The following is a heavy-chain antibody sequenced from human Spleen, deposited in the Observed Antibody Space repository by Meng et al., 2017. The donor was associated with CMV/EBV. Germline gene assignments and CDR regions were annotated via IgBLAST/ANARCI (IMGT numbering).Heavy chain of an antibody. CDR1: GYIFTKYG. V-gene: IGHV1-18*01. CDR2: ISAYNGDT. Sequence: ASVKVSCKASGYIFTKYGVNWMRQAPGQGPEWMGWISAYNGDTMYAPKVQGRVTITTDESTSTAYLELSSLRSEDTAVYYCARGFRPLGYCTNGICYGGPVGFWGQGTLVTVSS. D-gene: IGHD2-8*01. J-gene: IGHJ4*02. CDR3: ARGFRPLGYCTNGICYGGPVGF.